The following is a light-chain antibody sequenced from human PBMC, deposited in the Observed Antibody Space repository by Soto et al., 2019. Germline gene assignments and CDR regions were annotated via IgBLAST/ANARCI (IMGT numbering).Light chain of an antibody. CDR2: DVS. CDR3: FSDEASFTFDV. Sequence: QSVLTQPRSVSGSPGQSVTISCTGTSSDVGGYNYVSWYQQHPGKAPKLMIYDVSKRPSGVPDRFSGSKSGNTAFLTISGLQSHVVADYSCFSDEASFTFDVFGTGPKLTVL. V-gene: IGLV2-11*01. CDR1: SSDVGGYNY. J-gene: IGLJ1*01.